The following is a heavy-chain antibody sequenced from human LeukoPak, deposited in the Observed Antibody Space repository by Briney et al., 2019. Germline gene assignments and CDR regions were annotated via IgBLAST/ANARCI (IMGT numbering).Heavy chain of an antibody. Sequence: EASVKVSCKASGYTFTGYYMHWVRQAPGQGLEWMGWMNPNSGNTGYAQKFQGRVTMTRNTSISTAYMELSSLRSEDTAVYYCARAPGYSYGPGDFDYWGQGTLVTVSS. CDR3: ARAPGYSYGPGDFDY. CDR1: GYTFTGYY. D-gene: IGHD5-18*01. V-gene: IGHV1-8*02. CDR2: MNPNSGNT. J-gene: IGHJ4*02.